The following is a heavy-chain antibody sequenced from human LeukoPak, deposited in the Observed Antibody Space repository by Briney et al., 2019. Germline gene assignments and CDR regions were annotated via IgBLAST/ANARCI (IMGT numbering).Heavy chain of an antibody. V-gene: IGHV3-7*01. CDR2: IKQDGSEK. D-gene: IGHD4-17*01. J-gene: IGHJ4*02. CDR1: GFTFSSYW. CDR3: ARERDGDNIDY. Sequence: GGSLRLSCAASGFTFSSYWMSWVRQAPGKGLEWVANIKQDGSEKYYVDSVKGRFTISRDSAKNSLYLQMNSLRAEDTAVYYCARERDGDNIDYWGQGTLVTVSS.